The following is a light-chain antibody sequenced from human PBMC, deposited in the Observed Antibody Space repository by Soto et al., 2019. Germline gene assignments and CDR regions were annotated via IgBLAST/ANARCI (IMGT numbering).Light chain of an antibody. CDR3: QQYGDWPLT. Sequence: EIVLTQSPATLSVSPGERATLSCRASQSVGDNFAWYQQKPGQAPRLLIFAPSTRATGVPARFSGSGYGTEFPLTISSLQSEDFAVYYCQQYGDWPLTFGGGAKVEIE. CDR1: QSVGDN. CDR2: APS. V-gene: IGKV3-15*01. J-gene: IGKJ4*01.